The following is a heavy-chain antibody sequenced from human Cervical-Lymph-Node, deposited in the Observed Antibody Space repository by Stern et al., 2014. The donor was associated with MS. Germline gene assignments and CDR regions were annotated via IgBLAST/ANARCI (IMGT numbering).Heavy chain of an antibody. J-gene: IGHJ5*02. Sequence: QLQLQESGPGLVKPSQTLSLSCAVSGDSLSGSSDYWSWIRQPPGRGLEWIGRIFPSGSTSYNPSLRGRVTMSVANSTNPISLELVSVTAADTAVYYCVRDVRSMYDWDYFWFDPWGQGTLVTVSS. CDR1: GDSLSGSSDY. D-gene: IGHD1-7*01. CDR3: VRDVRSMYDWDYFWFDP. CDR2: IFPSGST. V-gene: IGHV4-61*02.